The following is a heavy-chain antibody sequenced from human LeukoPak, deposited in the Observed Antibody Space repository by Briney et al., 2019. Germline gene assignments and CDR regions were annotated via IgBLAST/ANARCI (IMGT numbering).Heavy chain of an antibody. J-gene: IGHJ4*02. CDR1: GFTFSSYA. D-gene: IGHD5-18*01. CDR3: AKGTKGGYSYSYR. CDR2: ISGSGGST. V-gene: IGHV3-23*01. Sequence: PGGSLRLSCAASGFTFSSYAMSWVRQAPGKGLGWVSAISGSGGSTYYADSVKGRFTISRDNSKNTLYLQMNSLRAEDTAVYYCAKGTKGGYSYSYRWGQGTLVTVSS.